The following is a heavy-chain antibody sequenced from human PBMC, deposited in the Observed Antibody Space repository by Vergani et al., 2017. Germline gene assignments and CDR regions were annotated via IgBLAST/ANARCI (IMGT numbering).Heavy chain of an antibody. CDR2: INHSGSA. D-gene: IGHD3-9*01. CDR3: ARAGIWLQNN. CDR1: GGSLSGSY. J-gene: IGHJ4*02. V-gene: IGHV4-34*02. Sequence: QVQLQQWGAGLVKPSETLSLTCVVHGGSLSGSYWSWIRQPPGKGLEWIGEINHSGSANYNPSLQSRVTISIDTSKTQFSLRLFSVTAADTAVYYCARAGIWLQNNWGQGTLVTVS.